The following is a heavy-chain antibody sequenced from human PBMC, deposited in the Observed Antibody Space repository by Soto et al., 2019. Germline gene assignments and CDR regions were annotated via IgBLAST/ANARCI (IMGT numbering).Heavy chain of an antibody. Sequence: SETLSLTCSVSGDSITSGGFYWSWIRQLPGKGLDWIGRIHSSGSTSYNPSLMSRLTLSIDTSKNQFSLKLTSVTAADTAVFYCARLRLADTGGYGEFDPWGQGTLVTVS. CDR2: IHSSGST. V-gene: IGHV4-31*03. D-gene: IGHD3-22*01. CDR3: ARLRLADTGGYGEFDP. CDR1: GDSITSGGFY. J-gene: IGHJ5*02.